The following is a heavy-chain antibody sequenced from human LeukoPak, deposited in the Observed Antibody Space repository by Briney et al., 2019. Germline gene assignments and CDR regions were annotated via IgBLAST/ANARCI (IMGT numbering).Heavy chain of an antibody. CDR1: GGSFSGYY. CDR2: INHSGST. Sequence: SETLSLTCAVYGGSFSGYYWSWIRQPPGKGLEWIGEINHSGSTNYNLSLKSRVTISVDTSKNQFSLKLSSVTAADTAVYYCARGKLTEFDYWGQGTLVTVSS. V-gene: IGHV4-34*01. CDR3: ARGKLTEFDY. D-gene: IGHD1-14*01. J-gene: IGHJ4*02.